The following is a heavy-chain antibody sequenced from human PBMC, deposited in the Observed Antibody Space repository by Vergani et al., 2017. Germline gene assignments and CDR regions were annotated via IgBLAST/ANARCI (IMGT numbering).Heavy chain of an antibody. CDR2: IYWDDDK. CDR3: AHSXALGYCSGGSCYSVGGNWFDP. CDR1: GFSLSTSGVG. Sequence: QITLKESGPTLVKPTQTLTLTCTFSGFSLSTSGVGVGWIRQPPGKALEWLALIYWDDDKRYSPSLKSRLTITKDTSKNQVVLTMTNMDPVDTATYYCAHSXALGYCSGGSCYSVGGNWFDPWGQGTLVTVSS. J-gene: IGHJ5*02. V-gene: IGHV2-5*02. D-gene: IGHD2-15*01.